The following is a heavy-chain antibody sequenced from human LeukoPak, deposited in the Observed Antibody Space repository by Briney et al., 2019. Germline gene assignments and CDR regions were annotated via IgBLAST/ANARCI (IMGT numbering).Heavy chain of an antibody. D-gene: IGHD2-8*02. CDR1: GFTLSSYA. J-gene: IGHJ4*02. CDR3: AKVETSGGANCYALDY. Sequence: GGSLRLSCAASGFTLSSYAMTWVRQAPDKGLEWVSAISGSDGSTYYADSVKGRFTISRDDSQNTLYLQMNSLSAEDTAVYYCAKVETSGGANCYALDYWGQGTLVTVSS. V-gene: IGHV3-23*01. CDR2: ISGSDGST.